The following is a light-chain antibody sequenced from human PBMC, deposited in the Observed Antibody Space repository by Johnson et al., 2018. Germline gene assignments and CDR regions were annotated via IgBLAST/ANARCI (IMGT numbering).Light chain of an antibody. V-gene: IGLV1-51*02. CDR1: SSNIGNNY. CDR2: ENN. CDR3: GTLDSSLSAGNV. J-gene: IGLJ1*01. Sequence: QSVLTQPPSVSAAPGQKVTISCSGSSSNIGNNYVSWYQQLPGTAPKLLIYENNKRPSGIPDRFSGSKSGTSATLDITGLQPGDEADYYCGTLDSSLSAGNVFGTGTKVAVL.